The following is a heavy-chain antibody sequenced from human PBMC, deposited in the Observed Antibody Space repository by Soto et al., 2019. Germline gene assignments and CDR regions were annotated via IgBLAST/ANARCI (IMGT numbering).Heavy chain of an antibody. CDR2: VNPNTGLT. CDR1: GYTFTALY. D-gene: IGHD3-9*01. CDR3: TTLRLDP. Sequence: QVQLVQSGSEVRKPGASVKVSCQASGYTFTALYMNWVRQAPGQGLEWMGWVNPNTGLTKYAQKCQGRVIMTRDTSINTAYMELSGLTSDDTAVYYCTTLRLDPWGQGTLVTVSS. J-gene: IGHJ5*02. V-gene: IGHV1-2*02.